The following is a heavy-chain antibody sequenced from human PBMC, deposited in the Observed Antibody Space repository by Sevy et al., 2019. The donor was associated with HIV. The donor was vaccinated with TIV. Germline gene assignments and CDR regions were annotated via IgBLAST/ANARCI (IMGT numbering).Heavy chain of an antibody. J-gene: IGHJ5*02. CDR2: KHYRGNT. CDR3: ARLSAGVVWHNWFDP. CDR1: GGSISSSY. V-gene: IGHV4-59*01. D-gene: IGHD2-15*01. Sequence: SETLSLTCTVSGGSISSSYWTWIRQPPGKGLEWIGYKHYRGNTNYNPSLKSRVTISVDASKNQFSLRLSSVTAADTAIYYCARLSAGVVWHNWFDPWAHGTLVTVSS.